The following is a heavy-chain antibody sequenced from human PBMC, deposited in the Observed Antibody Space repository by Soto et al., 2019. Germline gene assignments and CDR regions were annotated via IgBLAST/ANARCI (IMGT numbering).Heavy chain of an antibody. CDR3: ATSRLERRHGGYYFDY. CDR1: GYTLSELS. CDR2: FDPEDGET. J-gene: IGHJ4*02. V-gene: IGHV1-24*01. Sequence: SLKGSCKVSGYTLSELSRHWVRQARGKGLEWMGGFDPEDGETIYAQKFQGRVTMTEDTSTDTAYMELSSLRSEDTAVYYCATSRLERRHGGYYFDYWGQGTLVTVSS. D-gene: IGHD1-1*01.